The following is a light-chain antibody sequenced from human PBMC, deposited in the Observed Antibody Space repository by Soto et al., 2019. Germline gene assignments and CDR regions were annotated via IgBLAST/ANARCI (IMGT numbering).Light chain of an antibody. Sequence: DIQMTQSPSTLSASVGDRVTITCRASQRFSSRLAWYQQNPGQAPKFLIQKASSLESGVPSRCSGSGSGTEFTLTISSLQPDDCATYFCQQYDSYPLTFGGGTKLEIK. CDR1: QRFSSR. CDR3: QQYDSYPLT. CDR2: KAS. J-gene: IGKJ4*01. V-gene: IGKV1-5*03.